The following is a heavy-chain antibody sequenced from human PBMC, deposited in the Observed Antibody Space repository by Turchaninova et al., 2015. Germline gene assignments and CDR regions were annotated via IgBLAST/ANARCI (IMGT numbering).Heavy chain of an antibody. CDR3: ALLYGSGQSIRFDS. CDR2: SNTLTGNT. Sequence: QVLLVQPESELEKPGASVRLSCKTSGYTFADYPINWVRQAPAPGFEWLGWSNTLTGNTTYPRGFRGPLCLLFAHSASTAYLQISGLKDEDIAVYYCALLYGSGQSIRFDSWGQGTLVTVSS. J-gene: IGHJ4*02. V-gene: IGHV7-4-1*02. D-gene: IGHD3-10*01. CDR1: GYTFADYP.